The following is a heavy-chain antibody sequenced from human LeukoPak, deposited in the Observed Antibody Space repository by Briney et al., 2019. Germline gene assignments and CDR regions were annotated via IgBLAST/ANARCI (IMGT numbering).Heavy chain of an antibody. CDR2: ISGSGGST. J-gene: IGHJ2*01. CDR3: AKKRSGGLYWYFGL. D-gene: IGHD3-16*01. V-gene: IGHV3-23*01. CDR1: GFTFSSYA. Sequence: GGSRRLSCAASGFTFSSYAMSWVRQAPGKGLEWVSAISGSGGSTYYADSVKGRFTISRDNSKNTLYLQMNSLRAEDTAVYYCAKKRSGGLYWYFGLWGRGTLVTVSS.